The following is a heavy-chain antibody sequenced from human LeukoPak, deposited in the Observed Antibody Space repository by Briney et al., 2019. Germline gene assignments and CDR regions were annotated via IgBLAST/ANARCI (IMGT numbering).Heavy chain of an antibody. CDR1: GFTFSSYW. V-gene: IGHV3-7*02. Sequence: GGSLRLSCAASGFTFSSYWMSWVRQTPQKGLEWVANIKEDGREKYYVDSVKGRFTISRENTKNSLYLQMNSLRADDTAVYYCAKTAGYSNSWYSDWGQGTLVTVSS. D-gene: IGHD6-13*01. J-gene: IGHJ4*02. CDR2: IKEDGREK. CDR3: AKTAGYSNSWYSD.